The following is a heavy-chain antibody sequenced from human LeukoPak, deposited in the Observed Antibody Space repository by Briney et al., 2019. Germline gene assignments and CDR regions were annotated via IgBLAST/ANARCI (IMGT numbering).Heavy chain of an antibody. CDR2: IYYSGST. CDR1: GGSISSSSYY. CDR3: ASSGRGSYYEFDY. V-gene: IGHV4-39*07. D-gene: IGHD1-26*01. Sequence: PSETLSLTCTVSGGSISSSSYYWGWIRQPPGKGLEWIGSIYYSGSTYYNPSLKSRVTISVDTSKNQFSLKLSSVTAADTAVYYCASSGRGSYYEFDYWGQGTLVTVSS. J-gene: IGHJ4*02.